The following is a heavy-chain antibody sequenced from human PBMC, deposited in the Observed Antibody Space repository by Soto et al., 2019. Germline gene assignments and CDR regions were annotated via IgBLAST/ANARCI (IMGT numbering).Heavy chain of an antibody. CDR2: LSRSGGAT. CDR1: GFKTRFYS. Sequence: GGSLRLSCRASGFKTRFYSMCWVRQTPGKGLEWVAALSRSGGATYYADSVRGRFTISRDASKDTFFLQMSSLRAEDTALYYCSKGEMSTIRNSFDPWGQGTLVTVSS. J-gene: IGHJ5*02. V-gene: IGHV3-23*01. CDR3: SKGEMSTIRNSFDP. D-gene: IGHD1-7*01.